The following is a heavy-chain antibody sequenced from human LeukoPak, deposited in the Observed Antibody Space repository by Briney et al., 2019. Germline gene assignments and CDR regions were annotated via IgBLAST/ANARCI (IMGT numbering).Heavy chain of an antibody. CDR2: IKSKTDGGTT. Sequence: PGGSLRLSCAASGFTFSNAWMSWVRQAPGKGLEWVGRIKSKTDGGTTDYAAPVKGRFTISRDDSKNTLYLQMNSLKTEDTAVYYCTTGPTLHHEYYFDYWGQGTLVTVSS. CDR1: GFTFSNAW. CDR3: TTGPTLHHEYYFDY. D-gene: IGHD1-14*01. J-gene: IGHJ4*02. V-gene: IGHV3-15*01.